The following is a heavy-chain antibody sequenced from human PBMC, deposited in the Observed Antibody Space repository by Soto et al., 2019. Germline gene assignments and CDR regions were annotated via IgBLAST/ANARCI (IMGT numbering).Heavy chain of an antibody. Sequence: QVQLVQSGAEVKKPGSSVKVSCKASGGTFSNYTISWVRQAPGQGLEWMERIIPILGIANYAQKFQGRFTITADKSTSTSYMELSSLRSEDTAVYYCARSATTSNYYYGMDVWGQGTTVTVSS. V-gene: IGHV1-69*02. D-gene: IGHD1-26*01. J-gene: IGHJ6*02. CDR1: GGTFSNYT. CDR2: IIPILGIA. CDR3: ARSATTSNYYYGMDV.